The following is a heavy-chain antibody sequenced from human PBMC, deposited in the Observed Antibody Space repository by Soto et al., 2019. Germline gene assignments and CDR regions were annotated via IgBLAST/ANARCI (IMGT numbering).Heavy chain of an antibody. CDR3: ASAGGLGAVAADY. CDR1: GGSISSGGYS. CDR2: IYHSGST. Sequence: QLQLQESGSGLVKPSQTLSLTCTVSGGSISSGGYSWSWIRQPPGKGLEWIGYIYHSGSTYYNPSRTSRVTISVDSSKNQFSRRLSSVTAADTAVYYCASAGGLGAVAADYWGQGTLVTVSS. D-gene: IGHD6-19*01. J-gene: IGHJ4*02. V-gene: IGHV4-30-2*01.